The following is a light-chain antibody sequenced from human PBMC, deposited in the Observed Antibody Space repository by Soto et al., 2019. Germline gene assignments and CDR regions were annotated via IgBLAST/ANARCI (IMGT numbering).Light chain of an antibody. CDR3: QQHGISHIT. J-gene: IGKJ5*01. CDR1: QSVSSSY. V-gene: IGKV3-20*01. Sequence: EIVMTQSPATLSVSPGERATLSCRASQSVSSSYLAWYQQKPGQAPRLLIYAASSRATGIPDRFSGSGSGTDFTLTISRLEPGDFAVYYCQQHGISHITFGQGTRLEIK. CDR2: AAS.